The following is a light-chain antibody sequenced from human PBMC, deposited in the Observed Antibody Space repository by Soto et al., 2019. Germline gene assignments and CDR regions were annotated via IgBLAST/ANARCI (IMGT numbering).Light chain of an antibody. V-gene: IGLV2-14*03. CDR2: DVS. CDR3: SSYTSSSTVA. J-gene: IGLJ2*01. CDR1: SSDVGGYNY. Sequence: QSALAQPASVSGSPGQSITISCTGTSSDVGGYNYVSWYQQHPGKAPKLMIYDVSNRPSGVSNRFSGSRSGTTASLTISGLQGEDEADYYCSSYTSSSTVAFGGGTKLTVL.